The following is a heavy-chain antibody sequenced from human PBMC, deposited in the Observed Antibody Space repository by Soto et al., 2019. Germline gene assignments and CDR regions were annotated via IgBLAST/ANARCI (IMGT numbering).Heavy chain of an antibody. J-gene: IGHJ4*02. CDR2: ISSRSSTI. CDR1: GFTFSSYS. V-gene: IGHV3-48*01. D-gene: IGHD1-26*01. Sequence: EVQLVESGGGLVQPGGSLRLSCAASGFTFSSYSMNWVRQAPGKGLEWVSYISSRSSTIYYADSVKGRFTISRDNAKNSLYLQMNSLRAEDTAVYYCARVVISGSYLDYWGQGTLVTVSS. CDR3: ARVVISGSYLDY.